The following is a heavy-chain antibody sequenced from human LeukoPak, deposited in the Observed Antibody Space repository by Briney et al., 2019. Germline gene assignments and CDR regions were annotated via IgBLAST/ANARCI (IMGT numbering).Heavy chain of an antibody. D-gene: IGHD3-16*01. CDR1: GFTFSSYW. Sequence: PGGSLRLSCAASGFTFSSYWMSWVRQAPGKGLEWVANIKQDGSEKYYVDSVKGRFTISRDNAKDSLYLQMNSLRAEDTAVYYCARETTYDYVWGRAVDYWGQGTLVTVSS. CDR3: ARETTYDYVWGRAVDY. J-gene: IGHJ4*02. CDR2: IKQDGSEK. V-gene: IGHV3-7*01.